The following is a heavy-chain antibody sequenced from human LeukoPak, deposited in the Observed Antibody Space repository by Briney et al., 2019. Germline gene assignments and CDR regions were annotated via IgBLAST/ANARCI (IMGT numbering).Heavy chain of an antibody. V-gene: IGHV3-30*02. Sequence: GGSLRLSCAASGFVLSDYGMHWVRQAPGKGLEWVAFVRNDGSNEYYVGSVKGRFTISRDKSKNTLYLQMNSLRAEDTAVYSCAKESDSGYHSEGQKTWGLGTLVTVSS. CDR1: GFVLSDYG. D-gene: IGHD5-12*01. J-gene: IGHJ5*02. CDR3: AKESDSGYHSEGQKT. CDR2: VRNDGSNE.